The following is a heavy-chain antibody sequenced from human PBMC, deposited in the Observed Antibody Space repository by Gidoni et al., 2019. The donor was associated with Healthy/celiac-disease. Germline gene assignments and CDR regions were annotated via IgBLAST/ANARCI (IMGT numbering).Heavy chain of an antibody. D-gene: IGHD3-3*01. CDR2: ISSSSSYI. V-gene: IGHV3-21*01. CDR1: GFTFSSYS. CDR3: ARAWYRTIFGLSAEALYYYGMDV. J-gene: IGHJ6*02. Sequence: EVQLVESGGGLVKPGGSLRLSCAASGFTFSSYSMNWVRQAPGKGLEWVSSISSSSSYIYYADSVKGRFTISRDNAKNSLYLQMNSLRAEDTAVYYCARAWYRTIFGLSAEALYYYGMDVWGQGTTVTVSS.